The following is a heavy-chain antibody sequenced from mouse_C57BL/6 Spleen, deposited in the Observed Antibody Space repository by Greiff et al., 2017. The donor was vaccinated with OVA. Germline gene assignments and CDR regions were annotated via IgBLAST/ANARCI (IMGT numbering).Heavy chain of an antibody. CDR2: IRSKSNNYAT. D-gene: IGHD2-5*01. CDR1: GFSFNTYA. V-gene: IGHV10-1*01. Sequence: GGGLVQPTGSLKLSCAASGFSFNTYAMNWVRQAPGKGLEWVARIRSKSNNYATYYADSVKDRFTISRDDSESMLYLQMNNLKTEDTAMYYCVGYSNYWYFDVWGTGTTVTVSS. J-gene: IGHJ1*03. CDR3: VGYSNYWYFDV.